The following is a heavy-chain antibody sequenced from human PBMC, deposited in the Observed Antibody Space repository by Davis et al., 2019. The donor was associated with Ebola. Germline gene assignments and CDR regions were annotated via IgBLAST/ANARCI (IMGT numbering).Heavy chain of an antibody. CDR1: GYTFTSYG. D-gene: IGHD1-1*01. J-gene: IGHJ4*02. V-gene: IGHV1-18*04. CDR2: INPHNGNT. CDR3: ARAQFPTTSDH. Sequence: ASVKVSCKASGYTFTSYGITWVRQAPGQGLEWMGWINPHNGNTNYAQNVQGRVTMTTDTSTSTAYMELRSLRSDDTAVYYCARAQFPTTSDHWGQETLVTVSS.